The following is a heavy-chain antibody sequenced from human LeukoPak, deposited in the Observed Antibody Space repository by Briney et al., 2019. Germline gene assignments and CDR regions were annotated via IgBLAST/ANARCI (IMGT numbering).Heavy chain of an antibody. Sequence: GGSLRLSCAASGFTVSSNYMSWVRQAPGKGLEWVSVIYSGGSTYYADSVKGRFTISRDNAKKSLYLQMNSLRAEDTAVYYCARVYGGNSDDAFDIWGQGTMVTVSS. D-gene: IGHD4-23*01. V-gene: IGHV3-53*01. CDR3: ARVYGGNSDDAFDI. J-gene: IGHJ3*02. CDR2: IYSGGST. CDR1: GFTVSSNY.